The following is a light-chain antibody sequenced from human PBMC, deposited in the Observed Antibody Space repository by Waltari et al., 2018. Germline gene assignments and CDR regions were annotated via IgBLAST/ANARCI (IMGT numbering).Light chain of an antibody. Sequence: QSALTQPASVSGSLGQSVTISCTGSISAGGRNHRVSWYQVHPDEAPKLSIYEGFKRPSGVSHRFSGSTSGKVATLTISGLQPDDEADYSCCSYTGSYVVFGGGTKVTVL. J-gene: IGLJ2*01. V-gene: IGLV2-23*01. CDR2: EGF. CDR1: ISAGGRNHR. CDR3: CSYTGSYVV.